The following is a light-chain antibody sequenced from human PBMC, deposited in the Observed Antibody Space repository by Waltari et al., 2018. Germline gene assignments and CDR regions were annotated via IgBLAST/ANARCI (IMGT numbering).Light chain of an antibody. J-gene: IGLJ2*01. CDR1: SSTIGSTP. V-gene: IGLV1-44*01. CDR2: SNN. Sequence: QSVLTQPPSASGTPGQRVPISCSASSSTIGSTPVNWYQQLPGTAPKLLIYSNNQRPSGVPDRFSGSKSGTSASLAISGLQSEDEADYYCAAWDDSLNGVVFGGGTKLTVL. CDR3: AAWDDSLNGVV.